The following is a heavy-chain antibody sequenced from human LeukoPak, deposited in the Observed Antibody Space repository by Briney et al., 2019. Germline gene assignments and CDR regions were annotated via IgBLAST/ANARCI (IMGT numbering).Heavy chain of an antibody. V-gene: IGHV3-23*01. CDR3: AKVGGGFNPTLYFDF. CDR2: ISGSGGST. Sequence: PGGSLRLSCAASRFTFSNDAMSWVRRAPGKGLEWVSAISGSGGSTFYADSVKGRFTISRDNPKNTLYLQMNSLRADDTAVYYCAKVGGGFNPTLYFDFWGQGTLVTVSS. D-gene: IGHD3-16*01. J-gene: IGHJ4*02. CDR1: RFTFSNDA.